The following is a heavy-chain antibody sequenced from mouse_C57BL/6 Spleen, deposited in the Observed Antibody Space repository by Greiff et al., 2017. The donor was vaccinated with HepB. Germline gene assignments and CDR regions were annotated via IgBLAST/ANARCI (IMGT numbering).Heavy chain of an antibody. J-gene: IGHJ1*03. CDR3: AREYTTVVARYFDV. CDR1: GYTFTDYY. CDR2: IYPGSGNT. V-gene: IGHV1-76*01. Sequence: VQLVESGAELVRPGASVKLSCKASGYTFTDYYINWVKQRPGQGLEWIARIYPGSGNTYYNEKFKGKATLTAEKSSSTAYMQLSSLTSEDSAVYFCAREYTTVVARYFDVWGTGTTVTVSS. D-gene: IGHD1-1*01.